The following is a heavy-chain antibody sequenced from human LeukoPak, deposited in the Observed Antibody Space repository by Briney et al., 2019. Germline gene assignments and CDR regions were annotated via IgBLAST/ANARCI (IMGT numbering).Heavy chain of an antibody. Sequence: GGSLRLSCAASGFKFSSYAMYWVRQAPGKGLEWVSGIFGSGGSTHYADSVEGRFTISRDNSKNTVYLQMNSLRAEDTAVYYCAKTTTGYSSGRFPGWSVDYWGQGTLVTVSS. D-gene: IGHD6-19*01. CDR2: IFGSGGST. J-gene: IGHJ4*02. V-gene: IGHV3-23*01. CDR1: GFKFSSYA. CDR3: AKTTTGYSSGRFPGWSVDY.